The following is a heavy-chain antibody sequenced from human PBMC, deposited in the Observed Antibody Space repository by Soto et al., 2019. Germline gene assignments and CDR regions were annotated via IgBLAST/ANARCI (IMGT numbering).Heavy chain of an antibody. J-gene: IGHJ4*02. CDR1: GFTFSSYA. CDR2: ISYDGSNK. Sequence: GGSLRLSCAASGFTFSSYAMHWVRQAPGKGLEWVAVISYDGSNKYYADSVKGRFTISRDNSKNTLYLQMNSLRAEDTAVYYCARDDTDLDYFDYWGQGTLVTVSS. V-gene: IGHV3-30-3*01. D-gene: IGHD3-22*01. CDR3: ARDDTDLDYFDY.